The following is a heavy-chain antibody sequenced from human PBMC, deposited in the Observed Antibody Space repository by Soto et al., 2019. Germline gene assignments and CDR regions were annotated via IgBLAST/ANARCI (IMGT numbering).Heavy chain of an antibody. J-gene: IGHJ5*02. V-gene: IGHV3-23*01. CDR2: ISGSGGST. D-gene: IGHD3-3*01. CDR1: GFTFSSYA. CDR3: AKDRVGDTIFGVVTAWLFLNWFDP. Sequence: GGSLRLSCAASGFTFSSYAMSWVRQAPGKGLEWVSAISGSGGSTYYADSVKGRFTISRDNSKNTLYLQMNSLRAEDTAVYYCAKDRVGDTIFGVVTAWLFLNWFDPWGQGTLVTVSS.